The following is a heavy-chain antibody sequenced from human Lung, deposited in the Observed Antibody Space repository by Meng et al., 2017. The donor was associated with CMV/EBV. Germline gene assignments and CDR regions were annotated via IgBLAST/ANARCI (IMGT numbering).Heavy chain of an antibody. CDR3: ARDQYYYDSSGYYDD. Sequence: GGSLRLSCAASGFTFSSYAMHWVRQAPGKGLEWVAVISYDGSNKYYADSVKGRFTISRDNSKNTLYLQMNSLRAEDTAVYYCARDQYYYDSSGYYDDWGQGTXVTVSS. V-gene: IGHV3-30-3*01. J-gene: IGHJ4*02. CDR1: GFTFSSYA. CDR2: ISYDGSNK. D-gene: IGHD3-22*01.